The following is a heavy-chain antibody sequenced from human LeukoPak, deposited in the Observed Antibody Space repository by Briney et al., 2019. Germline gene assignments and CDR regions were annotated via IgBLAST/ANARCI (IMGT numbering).Heavy chain of an antibody. J-gene: IGHJ4*02. V-gene: IGHV4-30-2*05. CDR1: GGSISSGGYS. CDR2: IYYSGST. Sequence: SQTLSLTCAVSGGSISSGGYSWSWIRQPPGKGLEWIGYIYYSGSTYYNPSLKSRVTISVDTSKNQFSLKLSSVTAADTAVYYCARVGYSYGFDYWGQGTLVTVSS. D-gene: IGHD5-18*01. CDR3: ARVGYSYGFDY.